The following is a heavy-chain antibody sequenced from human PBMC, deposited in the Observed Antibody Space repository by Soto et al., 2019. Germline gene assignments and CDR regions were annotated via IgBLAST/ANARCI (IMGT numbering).Heavy chain of an antibody. V-gene: IGHV3-33*01. J-gene: IGHJ4*02. Sequence: QVQLVESGGGVVQPGMSLRLSCAASGFTFSVYGMHWVRQAPGKGLEWVAVIWNDGSNKYYGAAVKGRFTISRDNYKNTLYLYMNSLRADDTAVYYCARAVGPFDYWGQGTLVTVSS. CDR3: ARAVGPFDY. CDR2: IWNDGSNK. D-gene: IGHD3-16*01. CDR1: GFTFSVYG.